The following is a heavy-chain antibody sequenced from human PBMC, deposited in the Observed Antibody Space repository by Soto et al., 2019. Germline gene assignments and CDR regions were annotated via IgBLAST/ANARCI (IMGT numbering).Heavy chain of an antibody. J-gene: IGHJ3*02. Sequence: PGGSLRLSCAASGFTFSSYWMSWVRQAPGKGLEWVANIKQDGSEKYYVDSVKGRFTISRDNAKNSLYLQMNSLRAEDTAVYYCARSSHYDSSGYYSRGELGFAFAIWGQGTMVTVSS. CDR3: ARSSHYDSSGYYSRGELGFAFAI. CDR1: GFTFSSYW. CDR2: IKQDGSEK. V-gene: IGHV3-7*03. D-gene: IGHD3-22*01.